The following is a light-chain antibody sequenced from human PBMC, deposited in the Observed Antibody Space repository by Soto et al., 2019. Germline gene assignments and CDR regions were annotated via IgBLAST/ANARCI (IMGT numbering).Light chain of an antibody. CDR1: SGHSSYA. CDR2: LNSDGSH. J-gene: IGLJ3*02. CDR3: QTWGTGSWV. Sequence: QLVLTQSPSASASLGASVKLTCTLSSGHSSYASAWHQQQPEKGPRYLMKLNSDGSHSKGDGIPDRFSGSSSGAERYLTISGRQSEDEADYYCQTWGTGSWVFGGGTKLTVL. V-gene: IGLV4-69*01.